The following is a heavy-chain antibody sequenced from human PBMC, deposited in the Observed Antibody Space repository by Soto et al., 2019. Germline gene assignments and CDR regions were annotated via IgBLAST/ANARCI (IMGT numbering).Heavy chain of an antibody. Sequence: GSLRLSCAASGFTFSNAWMSWVRQAPGKGLEWVGRIKSKTDGGTTDYAAPVKGRFTISRDDSKNTLYLQMNSLKTEDTAVYYCTTVTHRSTYYDFWSGYSPPDYYYYGMDVWGQGTTVTVSS. J-gene: IGHJ6*02. CDR3: TTVTHRSTYYDFWSGYSPPDYYYYGMDV. V-gene: IGHV3-15*01. CDR1: GFTFSNAW. CDR2: IKSKTDGGTT. D-gene: IGHD3-3*01.